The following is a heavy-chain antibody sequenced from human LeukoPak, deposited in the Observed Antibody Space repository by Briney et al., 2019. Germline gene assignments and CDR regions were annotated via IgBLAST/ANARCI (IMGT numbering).Heavy chain of an antibody. CDR1: GFTVSGNY. CDR3: ASGEWPQDY. CDR2: IYAGGNT. D-gene: IGHD3-10*01. J-gene: IGHJ4*02. Sequence: QAGGSLRLSCAASGFTVSGNYMTWVRQAPGRGLEWVSLIYAGGNTYYPASVKGRFTISRDNSKNTLYLQMNSLRAEDTAVCYCASGEWPQDYWGQGTLVTVSS. V-gene: IGHV3-53*01.